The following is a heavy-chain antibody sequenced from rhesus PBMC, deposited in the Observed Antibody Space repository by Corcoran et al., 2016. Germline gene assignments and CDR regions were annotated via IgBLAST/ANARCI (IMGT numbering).Heavy chain of an antibody. CDR1: GDSVSSNSAT. V-gene: IGHV6-1*01. J-gene: IGHJ4*01. Sequence: QVQLQEGGEGLVKPSETLSLTCAISGDSVSSNSATWNWIRQSPSRGIDWLRSTYYRSKWYNECAHSGQNGISFKAVPSKNQFSLQLNSVTPEAMAVYSCVRSGSGWYLDYWGQGVLVTVSS. CDR3: VRSGSGWYLDY. D-gene: IGHD6-31*01. CDR2: TYYRSKWYN.